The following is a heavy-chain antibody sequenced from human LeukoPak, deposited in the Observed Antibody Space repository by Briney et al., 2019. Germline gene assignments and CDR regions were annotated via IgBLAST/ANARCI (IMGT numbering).Heavy chain of an antibody. CDR2: IIPIFGTA. CDR3: ATLETDCSSTSCYSVYYYYYMDV. V-gene: IGHV1-69*06. D-gene: IGHD2-2*01. Sequence: ASVKVSCKASGGTFSSYAISWVRQAPGQGLEWMGGIIPIFGTANYAQKFQGRVTITADKSTSTAYMELSSLRSEDTAVYYCATLETDCSSTSCYSVYYYYYMDVWGKGTTVTVSS. J-gene: IGHJ6*03. CDR1: GGTFSSYA.